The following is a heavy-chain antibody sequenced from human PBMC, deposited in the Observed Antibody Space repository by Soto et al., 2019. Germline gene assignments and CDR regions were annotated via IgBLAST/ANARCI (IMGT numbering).Heavy chain of an antibody. D-gene: IGHD6-19*01. Sequence: QVQLVESGGGVVQPGRSLRLSCAASGFTFSTNAMHWVRQAPGKGLEWVAVISYDGSTRYYADSMKGRFTISRDNSKNTLYLQMNNLRAEDTAVYYCAKQFSGWSYYFDYWGQGPLVTVSS. CDR2: ISYDGSTR. V-gene: IGHV3-30-3*02. CDR3: AKQFSGWSYYFDY. J-gene: IGHJ4*02. CDR1: GFTFSTNA.